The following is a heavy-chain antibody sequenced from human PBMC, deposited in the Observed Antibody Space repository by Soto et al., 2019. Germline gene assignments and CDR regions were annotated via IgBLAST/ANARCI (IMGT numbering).Heavy chain of an antibody. J-gene: IGHJ3*02. Sequence: QVLLVQSGAEVKKPGSSVKVSCKASGGAFSTSSINWVRQAPGQGLEWMGGIIPIFGTSDYAQRFQGRVTLTADESTKTAFVELSSLRSYDTAVYYCARGHEFGGNSDAFVIWGQGTMVTVSS. V-gene: IGHV1-69*12. CDR2: IIPIFGTS. D-gene: IGHD2-21*02. CDR3: ARGHEFGGNSDAFVI. CDR1: GGAFSTSS.